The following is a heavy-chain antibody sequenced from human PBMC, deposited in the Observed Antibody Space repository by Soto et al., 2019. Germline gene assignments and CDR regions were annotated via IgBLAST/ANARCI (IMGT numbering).Heavy chain of an antibody. Sequence: SETLSLTCTVSGGSISSSSYYWGWIRQPPGKGLEWIGSIYYSGSTYYNPSLKSRVTISVDTSKNQFSLKLSSVTAADTAVYYCARHVIAVAGSMEFDYWGQGTLVTVSS. V-gene: IGHV4-39*01. CDR3: ARHVIAVAGSMEFDY. CDR1: GGSISSSSYY. CDR2: IYYSGST. J-gene: IGHJ4*02. D-gene: IGHD6-19*01.